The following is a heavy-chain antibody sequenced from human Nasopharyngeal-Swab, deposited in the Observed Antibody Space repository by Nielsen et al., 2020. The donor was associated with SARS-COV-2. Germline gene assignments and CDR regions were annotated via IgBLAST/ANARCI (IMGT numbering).Heavy chain of an antibody. D-gene: IGHD1-14*01. Sequence: GESLKISCVASGFTFSSYWMQWVRQPPGKGLEWVARINSDGRTKDHADSLQGRFTIARDNAKNEVYLQLNGLRDEDTAVYYCGRAGSCRIDYWGQGTLVTVSS. V-gene: IGHV3-74*01. J-gene: IGHJ4*02. CDR1: GFTFSSYW. CDR2: INSDGRTK. CDR3: GRAGSCRIDY.